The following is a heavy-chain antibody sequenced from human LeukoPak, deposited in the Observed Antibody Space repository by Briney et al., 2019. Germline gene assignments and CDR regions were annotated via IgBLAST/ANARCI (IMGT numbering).Heavy chain of an antibody. V-gene: IGHV5-51*01. CDR2: IYPGDSDT. J-gene: IGHJ4*02. CDR1: GYSFTSYW. D-gene: IGHD2-21*02. Sequence: GGALKISLKGSGYSFTSYWIGWGRPMPGKGVEWMGIIYPGDSDTRYSPSFQGQVTISADKSINTAYLQWSSLKASDTAMYYCARLAYCGGDCYFSHFDYWGQGTLVTVSS. CDR3: ARLAYCGGDCYFSHFDY.